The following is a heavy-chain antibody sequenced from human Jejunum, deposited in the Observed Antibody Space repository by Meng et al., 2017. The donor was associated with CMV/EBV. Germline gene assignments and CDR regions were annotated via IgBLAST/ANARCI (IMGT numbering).Heavy chain of an antibody. CDR1: GYPFTGFY. Sequence: SATASGYPFTGFYIHWVRQAPGPGLGWMGRINTHSGDANYAQKFQGRVTMTRDTSISTAYLDLSRLKSDDTAVYYCVKALGVASTFWGQGTLVTVSS. V-gene: IGHV1-2*06. J-gene: IGHJ4*02. CDR3: VKALGVASTF. CDR2: INTHSGDA. D-gene: IGHD5-12*01.